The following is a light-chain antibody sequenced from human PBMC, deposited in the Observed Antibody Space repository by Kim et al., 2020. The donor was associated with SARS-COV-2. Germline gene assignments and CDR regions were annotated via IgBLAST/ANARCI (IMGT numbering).Light chain of an antibody. CDR2: AAS. CDR3: LKYDEDPWM. CDR1: QGIGPY. J-gene: IGKJ1*01. Sequence: DIQMTQSPSSLSASVGDRVTITCRASQGIGPYLAWYQQKVGQVPKVMIYAASTLESGAPPRFSGSGFGTDFTLTISGLQPEDVATYYCLKYDEDPWMFGQGTKVDIK. V-gene: IGKV1-27*01.